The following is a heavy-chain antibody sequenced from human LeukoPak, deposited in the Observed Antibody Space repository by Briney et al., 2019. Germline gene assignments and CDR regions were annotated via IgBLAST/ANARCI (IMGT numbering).Heavy chain of an antibody. CDR1: GFTFSSYA. Sequence: GGSLRLSCAASGFTFSSYAMSWVRQAPGKGLEWVSTISGTGGSTYYADSVKGQFTISRDNSKNTLYLQMNSLRAEDTAVYYCAKEEDYGDYNFDYWGQGTLVTVSS. CDR2: ISGTGGST. D-gene: IGHD4-17*01. V-gene: IGHV3-23*01. CDR3: AKEEDYGDYNFDY. J-gene: IGHJ4*02.